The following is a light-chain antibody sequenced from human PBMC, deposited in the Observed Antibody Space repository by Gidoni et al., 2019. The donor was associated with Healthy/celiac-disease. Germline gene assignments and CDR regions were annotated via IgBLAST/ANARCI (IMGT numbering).Light chain of an antibody. CDR1: SSNSGAGYD. CDR3: QSYDSSLSASGEV. CDR2: GNS. J-gene: IGLJ1*01. Sequence: QSVLTQPPSVSGAPGQRVTISCTGSSSNSGAGYDVHWYQQLPGTAPKLLIYGNSNRPSGVPDRFSGSKSGTSASLAISGLQAEDEADYYCQSYDSSLSASGEVFGTGTKVTVL. V-gene: IGLV1-40*01.